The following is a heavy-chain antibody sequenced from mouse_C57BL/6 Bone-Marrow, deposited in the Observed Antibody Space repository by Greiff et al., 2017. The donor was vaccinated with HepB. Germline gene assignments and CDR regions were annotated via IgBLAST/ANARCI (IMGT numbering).Heavy chain of an antibody. Sequence: QVQLQQSGPELVKPGASVKISCKASGYAFSSSWMNWVKQRPGKGLEWIGRIYPGDGDTNYNGKFKGKATLTADKSSSTAYMQLSSLTSEDSAVYFCAREGEFDYWGQGTTLTVSS. CDR3: AREGEFDY. J-gene: IGHJ2*01. CDR1: GYAFSSSW. V-gene: IGHV1-82*01. CDR2: IYPGDGDT.